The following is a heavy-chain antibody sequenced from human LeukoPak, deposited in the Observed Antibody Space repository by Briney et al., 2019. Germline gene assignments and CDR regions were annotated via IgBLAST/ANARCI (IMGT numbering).Heavy chain of an antibody. Sequence: GGSLRLSCAASGFTFSSYGMHWVRQAPGKGLEWVAFIRYDGSNKYYADSVKGRFTISRDNSKTTLYLQMNSLRAEDTAIYYCAKDLVTGSLDYWGQGTLVTVSS. J-gene: IGHJ4*02. CDR3: AKDLVTGSLDY. CDR2: IRYDGSNK. V-gene: IGHV3-30*02. CDR1: GFTFSSYG. D-gene: IGHD3-10*01.